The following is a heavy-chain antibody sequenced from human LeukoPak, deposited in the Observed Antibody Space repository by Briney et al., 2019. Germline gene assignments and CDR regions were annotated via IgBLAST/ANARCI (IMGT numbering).Heavy chain of an antibody. Sequence: GGSLRLSCVASGFTFDVYGMSWVRQAPGEGLGWVSGINWNGGSTGYADSVKGRFTISRDNAKNSLYLQMNSLRAEDTALYYCARDYSSSWSHHFDYWGQGTLVSVSS. CDR2: INWNGGST. CDR1: GFTFDVYG. J-gene: IGHJ4*02. V-gene: IGHV3-20*04. D-gene: IGHD6-13*01. CDR3: ARDYSSSWSHHFDY.